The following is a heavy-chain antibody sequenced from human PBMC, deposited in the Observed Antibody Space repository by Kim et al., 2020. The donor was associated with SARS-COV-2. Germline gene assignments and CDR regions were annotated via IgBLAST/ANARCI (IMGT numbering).Heavy chain of an antibody. J-gene: IGHJ5*02. V-gene: IGHV3-53*01. CDR1: GFTVSSNY. D-gene: IGHD2-15*01. CDR3: ATAPGARRWFDP. Sequence: GGSLRLSCAASGFTVSSNYMSWVRQAPGKGLEWVSVIYSGGTTYYADSVRGRFTISRDDSKNTVYLQMNSLRGEDTAVYYCATAPGARRWFDPWGQGTLVTVSS. CDR2: IYSGGTT.